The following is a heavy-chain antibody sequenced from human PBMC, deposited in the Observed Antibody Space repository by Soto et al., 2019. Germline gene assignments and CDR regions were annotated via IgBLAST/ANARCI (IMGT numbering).Heavy chain of an antibody. CDR2: IYYSGCT. V-gene: IGHV4-31*03. J-gene: IGHJ5*02. CDR3: AGSVFP. Sequence: QVQLQESGPGLVKPSQTLSLTCTVSGGSISSGGYYWTWIRLHPGKGLEWIGYIYYSGCTYYNASLNSRVTISIATYTTLSLRTPSSVTAADTAVYYCAGSVFPWGQGTLVTVSS. D-gene: IGHD6-19*01. CDR1: GGSISSGGYY.